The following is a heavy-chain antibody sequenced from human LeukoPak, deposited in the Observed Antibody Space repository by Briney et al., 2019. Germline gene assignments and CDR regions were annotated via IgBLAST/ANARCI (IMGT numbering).Heavy chain of an antibody. D-gene: IGHD3-16*01. CDR2: IYTTGST. CDR1: GGSISSGNYF. Sequence: PSQTLSLTCTVSGGSISSGNYFWSWIRQPAGKGREWIGRIYTTGSTNYNPSLKSRVTISVDTSKNQFSLNLSSVTAADTAVYYCARDVYAGGAVYWFDPWGQGTLVTVSS. CDR3: ARDVYAGGAVYWFDP. V-gene: IGHV4-61*02. J-gene: IGHJ5*02.